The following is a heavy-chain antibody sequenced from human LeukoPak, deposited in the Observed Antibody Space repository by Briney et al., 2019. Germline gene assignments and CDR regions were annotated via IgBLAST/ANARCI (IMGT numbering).Heavy chain of an antibody. J-gene: IGHJ5*02. CDR1: GGSISSGSYF. Sequence: SETLSLTCTVSGGSISSGSYFWSWIRQPAGKGLEWIGRIYTSGSTNYNPSLKSRVTISVDTSKNQFSLKLSSVTAADTAVYYCARGLGVNWFDPWGQGTLVTVSS. V-gene: IGHV4-61*02. D-gene: IGHD4-23*01. CDR2: IYTSGST. CDR3: ARGLGVNWFDP.